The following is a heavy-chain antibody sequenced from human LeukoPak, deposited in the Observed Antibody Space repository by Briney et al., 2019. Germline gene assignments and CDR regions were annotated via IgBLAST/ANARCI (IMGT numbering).Heavy chain of an antibody. D-gene: IGHD6-19*01. CDR3: AKDRWVAGTVCFDY. Sequence: GGSLRLSCAASGFTFSSYGMHWVRQAPGKGLEWVAVIWYDGSNKYYADSVKGRFTISRDNSKNTLYLQMNSLRAEDTAVYYCAKDRWVAGTVCFDYWAREPWSPSPQ. V-gene: IGHV3-33*06. CDR2: IWYDGSNK. J-gene: IGHJ4*02. CDR1: GFTFSSYG.